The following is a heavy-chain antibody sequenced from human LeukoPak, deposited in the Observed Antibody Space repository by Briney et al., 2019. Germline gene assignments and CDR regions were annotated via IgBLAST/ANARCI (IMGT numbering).Heavy chain of an antibody. CDR1: QFTFSRFA. CDR3: AKHLGSHSFLFYYMDV. Sequence: GGSLRLSCEASQFTFSRFAMSWIRQAPGTGLEWVSTLSGSGTATYYADSVKGRFTTSRDNSKDTLYLQMDNLRADDTAVYYCAKHLGSHSFLFYYMDVGDTGPSVIVSS. V-gene: IGHV3-23*01. CDR2: LSGSGTAT. J-gene: IGHJ6*03. D-gene: IGHD2/OR15-2a*01.